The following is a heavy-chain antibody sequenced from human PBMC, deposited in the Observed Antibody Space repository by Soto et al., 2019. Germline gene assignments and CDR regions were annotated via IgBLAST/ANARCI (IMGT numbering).Heavy chain of an antibody. CDR3: AKIPDYDFEEDTGH. Sequence: GGCLRLSCAASEFTFSSYAMSWVRQAPGKGLEWVSAISGSGGSTYYADSVKGRFTISRDNSKNTLYLQMNSLRAEDTAVYYCAKIPDYDFEEDTGHWGQGTLVTVSS. V-gene: IGHV3-23*01. J-gene: IGHJ4*02. D-gene: IGHD3-3*01. CDR2: ISGSGGST. CDR1: EFTFSSYA.